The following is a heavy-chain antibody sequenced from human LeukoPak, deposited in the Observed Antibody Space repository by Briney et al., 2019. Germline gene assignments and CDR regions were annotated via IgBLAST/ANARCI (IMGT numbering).Heavy chain of an antibody. J-gene: IGHJ5*02. V-gene: IGHV3-74*01. CDR1: GFTFSSYW. Sequence: GGSLRLSCAASGFTFSSYWMHWVRQAPGKGLEWVSPIHSDGSSTNYADSVKGRFTISRDNAKNTLDLQMNSLRVEDTAVYYCARDRAVRGANNGFDPWGQGTLVTVSS. CDR3: ARDRAVRGANNGFDP. D-gene: IGHD3-10*01. CDR2: IHSDGSST.